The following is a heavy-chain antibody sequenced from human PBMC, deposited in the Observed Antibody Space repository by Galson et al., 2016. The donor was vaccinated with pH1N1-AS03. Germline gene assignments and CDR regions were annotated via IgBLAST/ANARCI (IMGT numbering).Heavy chain of an antibody. D-gene: IGHD6-19*01. CDR3: AKDKEAVADRRGYFFDD. CDR1: GFTFSSYA. CDR2: IIGAGGVP. Sequence: SLRLSCAASGFTFSSYAMSWVRQAPGKGLEWVASIIGAGGVPYYAGSVKGLFAVSRDTSENTAYLQLDRLRAEDTAVYYCAKDKEAVADRRGYFFDDWGQGTLVTVSS. J-gene: IGHJ4*02. V-gene: IGHV3-23*01.